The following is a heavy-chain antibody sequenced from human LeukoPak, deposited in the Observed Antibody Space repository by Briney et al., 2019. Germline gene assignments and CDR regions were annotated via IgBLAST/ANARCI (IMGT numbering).Heavy chain of an antibody. CDR3: ARLLIAAAGRTRINWFDP. V-gene: IGHV4-59*08. CDR1: GGSISSYY. J-gene: IGHJ5*02. Sequence: SETLSLTCTVSGGSISSYYWSWIRQPLGKGLEWIGYIYYSGSTNYNPSLKSRVTISVDTSKNQFSLKLSSVTAADTAVYYCARLLIAAAGRTRINWFDPWGQGTLVTVSS. D-gene: IGHD6-13*01. CDR2: IYYSGST.